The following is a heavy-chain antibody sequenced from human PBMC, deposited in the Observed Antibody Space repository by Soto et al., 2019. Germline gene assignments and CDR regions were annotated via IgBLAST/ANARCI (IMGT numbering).Heavy chain of an antibody. CDR2: IYWDDDK. V-gene: IGHV2-5*02. CDR3: AHRRDVVVVAATPSYAFDI. J-gene: IGHJ3*02. D-gene: IGHD2-15*01. CDR1: GFSLSTSGVG. Sequence: PTLVNPTQTLPLTCTFSGFSLSTSGVGVGWIRQPPGKALEWLALIYWDDDKRYSPSLKSRLTITKDTSKNQVVLTMTNMDPVDTATYYCAHRRDVVVVAATPSYAFDIWGQGTMVTVSS.